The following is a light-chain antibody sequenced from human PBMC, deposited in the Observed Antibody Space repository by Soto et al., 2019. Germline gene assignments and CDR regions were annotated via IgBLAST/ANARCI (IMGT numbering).Light chain of an antibody. J-gene: IGKJ1*01. Sequence: AIQMTQSPSSLSASVGDRVTITCRASQGIRNNLGWYQQKPGKAPKLLIYAASSLQSGVPSRFSGSGSGTDFTLTISSLQPEEFATYYFLQDYNYPRTFGQGTKVDIK. CDR1: QGIRNN. CDR3: LQDYNYPRT. V-gene: IGKV1-6*01. CDR2: AAS.